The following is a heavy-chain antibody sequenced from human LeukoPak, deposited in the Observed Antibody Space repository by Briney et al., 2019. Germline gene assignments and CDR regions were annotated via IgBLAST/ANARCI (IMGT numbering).Heavy chain of an antibody. CDR3: ARGRSMWYYDSNGHYTTSSEYNWFAP. D-gene: IGHD3-22*01. CDR1: GYTFTSYD. Sequence: VASVKVSCKASGYTFTSYDINWVRQATGQGLEWMGWMNPTRGNTAYAQKFQGRVTITSNSSTSTADMELSSLRSEDTAVYYCARGRSMWYYDSNGHYTTSSEYNWFAPWRQGTLVTVSS. J-gene: IGHJ5*02. V-gene: IGHV1-8*03. CDR2: MNPTRGNT.